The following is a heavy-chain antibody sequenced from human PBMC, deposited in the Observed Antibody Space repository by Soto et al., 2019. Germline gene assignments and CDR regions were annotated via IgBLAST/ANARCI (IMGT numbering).Heavy chain of an antibody. D-gene: IGHD4-17*01. CDR2: IDYSGST. CDR1: GGSISRSSYY. Sequence: QLQLQESGPGLVKPSETLSLTCTVSGGSISRSSYYWGWIRQPPGKGLEWIGSIDYSGSTYYHPSLKSRVTISVDTSTNQFSLKPSSVTAADTAVYYCARHDYGGFGLWGQGTLVTVSS. V-gene: IGHV4-39*01. J-gene: IGHJ4*02. CDR3: ARHDYGGFGL.